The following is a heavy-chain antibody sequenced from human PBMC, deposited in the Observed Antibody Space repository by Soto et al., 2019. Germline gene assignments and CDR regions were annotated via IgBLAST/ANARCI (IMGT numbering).Heavy chain of an antibody. V-gene: IGHV1-3*01. CDR1: GYTFTSYA. CDR2: INAGNGNT. Sequence: ASVKVSCKASGYTFTSYAMHCVRQAPGQRLEWMGWINAGNGNTKYSQKFQGRVTITRDTSASTAYMELSSRRSEDTAVYYCARYRYDFWSGYYGNWFDPWGQGTLVTVSS. J-gene: IGHJ5*02. D-gene: IGHD3-3*01. CDR3: ARYRYDFWSGYYGNWFDP.